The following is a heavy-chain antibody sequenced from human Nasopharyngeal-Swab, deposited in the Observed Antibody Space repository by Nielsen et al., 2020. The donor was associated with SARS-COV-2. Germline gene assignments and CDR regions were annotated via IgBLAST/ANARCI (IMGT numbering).Heavy chain of an antibody. CDR3: AWSPYNWNLDY. CDR1: GFTFDDYG. J-gene: IGHJ4*02. CDR2: INWNGGST. Sequence: GESLKISCAASGFTFDDYGMSWVRQAPGKGLEWVSGINWNGGSTGYADSVKGRFTISRDNAKNSLYLQMNSLRAEDTAVYYCAWSPYNWNLDYWGQGTLVTVSS. D-gene: IGHD1-1*01. V-gene: IGHV3-20*04.